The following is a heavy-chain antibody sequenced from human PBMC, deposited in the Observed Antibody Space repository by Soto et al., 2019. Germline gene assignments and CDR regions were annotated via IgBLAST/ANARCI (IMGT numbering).Heavy chain of an antibody. CDR1: GASGSQAN. J-gene: IGHJ5*02. D-gene: IGHD3-22*01. Sequence: SETLSLTCNVSGASGSQANWTWILQPPGKGLEWIGFMYFGGSFNYNPSLTSRATISVETSKNQFSMKLTSVTASDTAVYYCARSYYDSTGFAVAPWGQGTLVTVS. CDR2: MYFGGSF. CDR3: ARSYYDSTGFAVAP. V-gene: IGHV4-59*02.